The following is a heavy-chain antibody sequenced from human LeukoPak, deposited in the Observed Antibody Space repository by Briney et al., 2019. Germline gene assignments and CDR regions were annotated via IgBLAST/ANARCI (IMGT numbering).Heavy chain of an antibody. J-gene: IGHJ4*02. Sequence: GGSLRLSCAASGFTFDDYGMSWVRHAPGKGLEWVSGINWNGGSTGYADSVKGRFTISRDNAKNSLYLQMNSLGAEDTALYYCARANGYSSSYGYWGQGTLVTVSS. D-gene: IGHD6-6*01. CDR3: ARANGYSSSYGY. V-gene: IGHV3-20*04. CDR2: INWNGGST. CDR1: GFTFDDYG.